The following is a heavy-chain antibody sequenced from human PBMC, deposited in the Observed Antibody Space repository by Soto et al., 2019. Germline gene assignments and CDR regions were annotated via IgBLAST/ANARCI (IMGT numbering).Heavy chain of an antibody. V-gene: IGHV5-51*01. D-gene: IGHD3-9*01. CDR2: IYPGDSDT. J-gene: IGHJ3*02. CDR1: GYSFTTYW. CDR3: ARQVYNYDSLAPHAIDI. Sequence: GESLKISCKGSGYSFTTYWIGWVRQMPGKGLEWMGIIYPGDSDTRNSPSFQGQVTISADKSISTAYLQWSSLKASDTAMYYCARQVYNYDSLAPHAIDIWCTGTMVTV.